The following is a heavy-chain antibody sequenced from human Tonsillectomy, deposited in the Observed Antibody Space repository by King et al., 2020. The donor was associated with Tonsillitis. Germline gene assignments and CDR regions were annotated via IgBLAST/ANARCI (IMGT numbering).Heavy chain of an antibody. J-gene: IGHJ4*02. Sequence: QLVQSGPEVKKPGESLKISCQASGFTFTTSWIAWVRQMPGKGLEWMGIIYPGDSDTTYSPSFQGQVTISVDKSITTAYLQWSSLKVSDTAIYYCAKTPRDYGDFMYYFDSWGQGSLVTVSS. D-gene: IGHD4-17*01. CDR1: GFTFTTSW. CDR2: IYPGDSDT. V-gene: IGHV5-51*03. CDR3: AKTPRDYGDFMYYFDS.